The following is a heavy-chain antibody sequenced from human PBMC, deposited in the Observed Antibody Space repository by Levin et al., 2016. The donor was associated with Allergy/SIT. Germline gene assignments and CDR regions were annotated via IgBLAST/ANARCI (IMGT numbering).Heavy chain of an antibody. D-gene: IGHD3-3*01. CDR3: ARELGGRFLEQPNWFDP. J-gene: IGHJ5*02. V-gene: IGHV4-59*01. CDR2: IYYSRST. Sequence: WIRQPPGKGLEWIGYIYYSRSTNYNPSLKSRVTISVDTSKNQFSLKLSSVTAADTAVYYCARELGGRFLEQPNWFDPWGQGTLVTVSS.